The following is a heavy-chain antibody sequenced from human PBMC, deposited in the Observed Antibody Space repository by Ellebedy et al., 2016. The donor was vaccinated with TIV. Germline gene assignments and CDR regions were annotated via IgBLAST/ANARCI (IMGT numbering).Heavy chain of an antibody. V-gene: IGHV4-38-2*02. Sequence: SETLSLTXTVSGGSISSYYWSWIRQPPGKGLEWIGSIYHSGSTYYNPSLKSRVTISVDTSKNQFSLKLSSVTAADTAVYYCARDRIISPSHTRSYGMDVWGQGTTVTVSS. CDR3: ARDRIISPSHTRSYGMDV. J-gene: IGHJ6*02. D-gene: IGHD3-10*01. CDR2: IYHSGST. CDR1: GGSISSYY.